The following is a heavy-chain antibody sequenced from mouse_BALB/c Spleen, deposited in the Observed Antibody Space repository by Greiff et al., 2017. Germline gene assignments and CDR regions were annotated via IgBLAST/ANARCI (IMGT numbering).Heavy chain of an antibody. CDR1: GFTFNTYA. V-gene: IGHV10-1*02. Sequence: VQLKESGGGLVQPKGSLKLSCAASGFTFNTYAMNWVRQAPGKGLEWVARIRSKSNNYATYYADSVKDRFTISRDDSQSMLYLQMNNLKTEDTAMYYCVWAWFAYWGQGTLVTVSA. D-gene: IGHD4-1*01. J-gene: IGHJ3*01. CDR3: VWAWFAY. CDR2: IRSKSNNYAT.